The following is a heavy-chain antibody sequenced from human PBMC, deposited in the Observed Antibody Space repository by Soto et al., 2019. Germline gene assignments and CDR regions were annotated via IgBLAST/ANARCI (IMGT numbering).Heavy chain of an antibody. CDR2: IRSKANSYAT. J-gene: IGHJ6*02. Sequence: GGSLRLSCAASGFTFSGSAMHWVRQASGKGLEWVGRIRSKANSYATAYAASVKGRFTISRDDSKNTAYLQMNSLKTEDTAVYYCTYSSSSDGGMDVWGQGTTVTVSS. CDR1: GFTFSGSA. D-gene: IGHD6-6*01. V-gene: IGHV3-73*01. CDR3: TYSSSSDGGMDV.